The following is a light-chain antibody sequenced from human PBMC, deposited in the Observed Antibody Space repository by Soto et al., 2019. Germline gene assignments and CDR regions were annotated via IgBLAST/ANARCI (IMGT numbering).Light chain of an antibody. CDR3: SSDTSSSTLYV. V-gene: IGLV2-14*01. CDR2: EVS. J-gene: IGLJ1*01. CDR1: SSDVGGYNY. Sequence: QSALTQPASVSGSPGQSITISCTGTSSDVGGYNYVSWYQQHPGKAPKLMIYEVSNRPSGVSNRFSGSKSGNTASLTISGLQAEDEDDYYCSSDTSSSTLYVFGTGTKLTVL.